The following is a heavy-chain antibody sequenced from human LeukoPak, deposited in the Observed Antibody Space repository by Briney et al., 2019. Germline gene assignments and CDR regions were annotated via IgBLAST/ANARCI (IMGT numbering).Heavy chain of an antibody. J-gene: IGHJ4*02. CDR2: INTYNGDT. Sequence: ASVKVSCKASGYTFTHYGITWVRQAPGQGLAGMGWINTYNGDTKCAQKLQGRVTMTTDTSTSTAFMGLRSLRSDDSAVYYCARGIRSPLFDYWGLGTLVTVSP. D-gene: IGHD3-16*01. V-gene: IGHV1-18*01. CDR3: ARGIRSPLFDY. CDR1: GYTFTHYG.